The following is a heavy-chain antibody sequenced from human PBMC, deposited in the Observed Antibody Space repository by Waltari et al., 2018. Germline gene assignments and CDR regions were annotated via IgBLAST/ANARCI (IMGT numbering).Heavy chain of an antibody. J-gene: IGHJ4*02. CDR1: GGSFGGYY. CDR3: ARREDYYDSGGFLPL. V-gene: IGHV4-34*01. Sequence: QVQLQHWGAGLLKPSETLSLPCAVYGGSFGGYYWSWIRLPPGKGLEWMGEINHSRSTNYSPSIKSRVTISIDTSKNQFSLKLTSVTAADTAVYYCARREDYYDSGGFLPLWGQGTLVTVSS. D-gene: IGHD3-22*01. CDR2: INHSRST.